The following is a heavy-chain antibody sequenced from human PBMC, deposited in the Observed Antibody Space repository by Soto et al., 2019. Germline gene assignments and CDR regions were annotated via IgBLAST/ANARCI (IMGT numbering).Heavy chain of an antibody. Sequence: PVESLKISWKGSGYSFTSYWISWVRKMPGKGLEWMGRIDPSDSYTNYSPSLEGHITISVDKSISTTYLQWSSLKASDTAIYYCARRIAAAGGYYYYAFDVWGQGTAVTVSS. CDR1: GYSFTSYW. V-gene: IGHV5-10-1*01. D-gene: IGHD6-13*01. J-gene: IGHJ6*02. CDR2: IDPSDSYT. CDR3: ARRIAAAGGYYYYAFDV.